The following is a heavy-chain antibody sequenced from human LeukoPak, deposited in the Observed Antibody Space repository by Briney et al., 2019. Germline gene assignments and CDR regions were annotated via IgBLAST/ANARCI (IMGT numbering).Heavy chain of an antibody. V-gene: IGHV4-34*01. D-gene: IGHD6-19*01. CDR2: INHSEST. J-gene: IGHJ4*02. Sequence: SETLSLTCAVYGESFSGYFWSWIRQPPGKGLEWIGEINHSESTNYNPSLKSRVIISVDTSKNQFSLKLSSVTAADTAVYYCARGLYTTGWYYEYWGQGTLVTVSS. CDR1: GESFSGYF. CDR3: ARGLYTTGWYYEY.